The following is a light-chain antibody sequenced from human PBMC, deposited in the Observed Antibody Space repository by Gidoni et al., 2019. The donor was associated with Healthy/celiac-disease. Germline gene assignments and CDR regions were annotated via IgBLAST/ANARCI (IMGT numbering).Light chain of an antibody. CDR1: ALPKQY. Sequence: SYELTQPPSVSVSPGQTARTTCSGDALPKQYAYWYQRKPGQAPVLVIYKDSERPSGIPERFSGSSSGTTVTLTISGVQAEDEADYYCQSADSSGTLVVFGGGTKLTVL. CDR3: QSADSSGTLVV. V-gene: IGLV3-25*02. J-gene: IGLJ2*01. CDR2: KDS.